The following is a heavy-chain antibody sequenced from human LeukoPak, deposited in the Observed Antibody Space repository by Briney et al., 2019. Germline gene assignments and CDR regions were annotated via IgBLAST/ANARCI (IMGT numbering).Heavy chain of an antibody. CDR3: ARRRRGAFDI. CDR1: GGSISSYY. J-gene: IGHJ3*02. Sequence: SETLSLTCTVSGGSISSYYWSWIRQPPGKGLEWIGYIYYSGSTNYNPSLKSRVTISVDTSKNQFSLKLSSVTAADTAVYDCARRRRGAFDIWGQGTMVTVSS. V-gene: IGHV4-59*08. CDR2: IYYSGST.